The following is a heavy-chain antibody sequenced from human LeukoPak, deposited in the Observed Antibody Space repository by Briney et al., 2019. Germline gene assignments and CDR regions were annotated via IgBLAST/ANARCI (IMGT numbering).Heavy chain of an antibody. CDR1: GFTFSSYW. CDR2: IKQDGSEK. J-gene: IGHJ6*02. D-gene: IGHD3-3*01. Sequence: GGSLRLSCAASGFTFSSYWMSWVRQAPGKGLEWVANIKQDGSEKYYVDSVKGRFTISRDNAKNSLYLQMNGLRAEDTAVYYCAKDQITIFGVVRYYYYYGMDVWGQGTTVTVSS. CDR3: AKDQITIFGVVRYYYYYGMDV. V-gene: IGHV3-7*01.